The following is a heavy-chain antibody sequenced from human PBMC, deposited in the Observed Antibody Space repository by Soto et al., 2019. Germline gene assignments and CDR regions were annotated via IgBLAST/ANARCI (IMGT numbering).Heavy chain of an antibody. CDR1: GFTFSSYA. Sequence: QVQLVESGGGVVQPGRSLRLSCAASGFTFSSYAMHWVRQAPGKGLEWVAVISYDGSNKYYADSVKGRFTISRDNSKNTLYLHMNSLRAEDTALYYCARPYSSGYGSHFDYWGQGTLVTVSS. CDR3: ARPYSSGYGSHFDY. J-gene: IGHJ4*02. V-gene: IGHV3-30-3*01. CDR2: ISYDGSNK. D-gene: IGHD6-19*01.